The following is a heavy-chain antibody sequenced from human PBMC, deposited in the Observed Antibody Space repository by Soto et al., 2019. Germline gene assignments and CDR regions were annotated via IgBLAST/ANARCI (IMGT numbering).Heavy chain of an antibody. V-gene: IGHV3-23*01. Sequence: GSLRLSCAPAGITFCTHALSSFRTARGKGLEGVSALISGGSSTFYAGSVRGRFAVCRDNSKYTLFLQINSLRAEDTADYYRARIATQSWTEYWCQGSQVAV. D-gene: IGHD1-26*01. CDR3: ARIATQSWTEY. CDR1: GITFCTHA. J-gene: IGHJ4*02. CDR2: LISGGSST.